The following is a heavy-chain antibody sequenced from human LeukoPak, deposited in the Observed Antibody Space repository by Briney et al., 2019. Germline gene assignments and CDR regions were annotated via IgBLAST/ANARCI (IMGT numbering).Heavy chain of an antibody. V-gene: IGHV3-23*01. CDR2: ISGGGRT. Sequence: GGSLTLSCAASGVTFSSHAMSWVRQAPGKGLEGVSAISGGGRTYYADSVNGRFTISRDNSKNTLDLQMDSLRAEDTSVYYCARRKYGAYCFDYWGQGPLVTVSS. CDR1: GVTFSSHA. D-gene: IGHD4/OR15-4a*01. CDR3: ARRKYGAYCFDY. J-gene: IGHJ4*02.